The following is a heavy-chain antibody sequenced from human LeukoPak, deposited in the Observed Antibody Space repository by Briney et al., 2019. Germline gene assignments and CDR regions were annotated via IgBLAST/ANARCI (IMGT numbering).Heavy chain of an antibody. CDR1: GYTFTSYD. CDR3: ARDYGGNSGWFDP. Sequence: ASVKVSCKAYGYTFTSYDINWVRQATGQGLEWMGWMNPNSGNTGYAQKFQGRVTMTRDTSINTAYMELSGLRSEDTAVYYCARDYGGNSGWFDPWGQGTLVTVSS. D-gene: IGHD4-23*01. CDR2: MNPNSGNT. J-gene: IGHJ5*02. V-gene: IGHV1-8*01.